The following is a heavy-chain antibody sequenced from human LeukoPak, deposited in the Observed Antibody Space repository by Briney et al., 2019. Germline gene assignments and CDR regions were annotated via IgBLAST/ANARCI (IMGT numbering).Heavy chain of an antibody. V-gene: IGHV3-48*04. CDR1: GFTFSSYS. D-gene: IGHD4-11*01. J-gene: IGHJ5*02. CDR3: ARIFDNYEDWFDP. Sequence: GGSLRLSCAASGFTFSSYSMNWVRQAPGKGLEWVSYISSSSSTIYYADSVKGRFTISRDNAKNSLYLQMNSLRAEDTAVYYYARIFDNYEDWFDPWGQGTLVTVSS. CDR2: ISSSSSTI.